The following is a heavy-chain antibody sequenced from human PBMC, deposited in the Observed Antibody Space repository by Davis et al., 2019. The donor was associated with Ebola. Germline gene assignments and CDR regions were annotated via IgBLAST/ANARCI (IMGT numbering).Heavy chain of an antibody. CDR1: GYTFTSYG. D-gene: IGHD4-17*01. V-gene: IGHV1-18*04. CDR2: ISAYNGNT. Sequence: ASVKVSCKASGYTFTSYGISWVRQATGQGLEWMGWISAYNGNTNYAQKLQGRVTMTTDTSTSTAYMELRSLRSDDTAVYYCARDKDAVTTGSNYGMDVWGQGTTVTVSS. CDR3: ARDKDAVTTGSNYGMDV. J-gene: IGHJ6*02.